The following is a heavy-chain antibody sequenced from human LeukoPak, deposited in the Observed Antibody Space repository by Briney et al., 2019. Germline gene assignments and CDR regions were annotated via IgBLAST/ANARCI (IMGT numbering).Heavy chain of an antibody. D-gene: IGHD5-24*01. Sequence: PGGSLRLSCAASGFTLSDYYMSWIRQAPGKGLEWVSYISSSGSTIYYADSVKGRFTISRDNAKNSLYLQMNSLRAEDTAVYYCARVSANGYNHDAFDIWGQGTMVTVSS. J-gene: IGHJ3*02. CDR3: ARVSANGYNHDAFDI. V-gene: IGHV3-11*01. CDR1: GFTLSDYY. CDR2: ISSSGSTI.